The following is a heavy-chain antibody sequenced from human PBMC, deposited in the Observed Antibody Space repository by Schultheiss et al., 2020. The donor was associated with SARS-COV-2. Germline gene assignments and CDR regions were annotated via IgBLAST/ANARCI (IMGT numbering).Heavy chain of an antibody. Sequence: SETLSLTCAFSGYSISSGYYWGWIRQPPGKGLEWIGIIYHSGSTYYNPTLKSRVTISVDTSKNQFSLKLNSVTAADTAVYYCARRTITIFRSGGYFDSWGQGTLVTVS. D-gene: IGHD3-3*01. J-gene: IGHJ4*02. CDR3: ARRTITIFRSGGYFDS. CDR1: GYSISSGYY. V-gene: IGHV4-38-2*01. CDR2: IYHSGST.